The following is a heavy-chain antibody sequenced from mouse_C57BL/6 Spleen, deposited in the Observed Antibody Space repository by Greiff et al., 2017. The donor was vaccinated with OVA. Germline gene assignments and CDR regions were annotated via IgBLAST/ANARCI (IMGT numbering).Heavy chain of an antibody. CDR2: IDPSDSET. D-gene: IGHD1-1*01. V-gene: IGHV1-52*01. CDR3: ARWWIYGSSYGYAMGD. Sequence: QVQLQQPGAELVRPGSSVKLSCKASGYTFTSYWMHWVKQRPIQGLEWIGNIDPSDSETHYNQKFKDKATLTVDKSSSTAYMQLSSLTSEDSAVYYCARWWIYGSSYGYAMGDWGQGISVTVAS. J-gene: IGHJ4*01. CDR1: GYTFTSYW.